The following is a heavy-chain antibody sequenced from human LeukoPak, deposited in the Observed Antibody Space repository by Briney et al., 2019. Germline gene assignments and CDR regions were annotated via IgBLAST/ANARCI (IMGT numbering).Heavy chain of an antibody. CDR2: ISGSGGST. D-gene: IGHD3-22*01. CDR3: AKDGSSGYYLGYYYYGMDV. CDR1: GFTFSSYA. V-gene: IGHV3-23*01. J-gene: IGHJ6*02. Sequence: GGSLRLSCAASGFTFSSYAMSWVRQAPGKGLEWVSAISGSGGSTYYADSVKGRFTISRDNSKNTLYLQMNSLRAEDTAVYYCAKDGSSGYYLGYYYYGMDVWGQGTTVTVSS.